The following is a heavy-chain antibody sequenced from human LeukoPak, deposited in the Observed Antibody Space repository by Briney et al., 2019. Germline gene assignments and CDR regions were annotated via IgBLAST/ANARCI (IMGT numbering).Heavy chain of an antibody. CDR2: ISYDGSNK. D-gene: IGHD2-15*01. Sequence: GGSLRLSCAASGFTFSSYGMHWVRQAPGKGLEWVAVISYDGSNKYYADSVKGRFTISRDNSKNTLYLQMNSLRAEDTAIYHCAKDQARVDCNAGSCYPFNCWGQGTLVTVSS. J-gene: IGHJ4*02. V-gene: IGHV3-30*18. CDR1: GFTFSSYG. CDR3: AKDQARVDCNAGSCYPFNC.